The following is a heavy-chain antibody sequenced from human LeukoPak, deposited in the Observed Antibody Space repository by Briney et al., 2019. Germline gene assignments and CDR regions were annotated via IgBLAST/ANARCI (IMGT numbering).Heavy chain of an antibody. CDR2: ISYDGSNK. J-gene: IGHJ4*02. V-gene: IGHV3-30-3*01. Sequence: TGGSLRLSCAASGFTFSTYAMHWVRQGPGKGLEWVAVISYDGSNKYYADSVKGRFTISRDNSKNTLYLQMSSLSAEDTAVYYRARTTTPHYYGSGSYALGYWGQGTLVTVPS. D-gene: IGHD3-10*01. CDR1: GFTFSTYA. CDR3: ARTTTPHYYGSGSYALGY.